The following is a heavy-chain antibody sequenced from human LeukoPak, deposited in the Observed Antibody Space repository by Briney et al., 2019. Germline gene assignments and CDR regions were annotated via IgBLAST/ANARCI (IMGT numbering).Heavy chain of an antibody. CDR2: ISGSGGRI. Sequence: GGSLRLSCAASGFTVSSNYMSWVRQAPGKGLEWVSAISGSGGRIYYADSVKGRFTISRDNSKNTLYLQMNSLRAEDTAVYYCAKGYDFFDYWGQGTLVTVSS. D-gene: IGHD3-3*01. V-gene: IGHV3-23*01. CDR3: AKGYDFFDY. CDR1: GFTVSSNY. J-gene: IGHJ4*02.